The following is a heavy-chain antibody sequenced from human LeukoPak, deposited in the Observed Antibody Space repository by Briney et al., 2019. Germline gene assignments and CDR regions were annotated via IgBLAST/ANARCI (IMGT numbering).Heavy chain of an antibody. J-gene: IGHJ3*01. V-gene: IGHV3-7*03. D-gene: IGHD3-16*01. CDR3: ARDHPGLHAF. CDR1: GFTFSNYW. CDR2: IKQDGSEE. Sequence: PGGSLRLSCAASGFTFSNYWMNWVRQAPGKGLEWVANIKQDGSEEYYVGSVKGRFSISRDNSNNTLYLQINSLRAEDTALYYCARDHPGLHAFWGQGTMVTVSS.